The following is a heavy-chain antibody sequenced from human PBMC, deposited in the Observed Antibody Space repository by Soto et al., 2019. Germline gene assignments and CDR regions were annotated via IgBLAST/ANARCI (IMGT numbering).Heavy chain of an antibody. CDR1: GYTFTGYY. V-gene: IGHV1-2*04. CDR2: INPNSGGT. D-gene: IGHD3-22*01. J-gene: IGHJ3*02. CDR3: ARATYYYDSSGYGAFDI. Sequence: ALVKGACKAAGYTFTGYYMHWGSKKKGQGLEWMGWINPNSGGTNYAQRFQGWVTMTRDTSISTAYMELSRLRSDDTAVYYCARATYYYDSSGYGAFDIWGQGTMVTVSS.